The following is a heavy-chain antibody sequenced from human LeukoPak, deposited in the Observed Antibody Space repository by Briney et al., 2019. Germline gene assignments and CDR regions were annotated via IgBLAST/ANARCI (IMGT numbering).Heavy chain of an antibody. J-gene: IGHJ6*03. Sequence: SETLSLTCTVSGGSISSHYRSWIRQPPGKGLEWIGYIYYSGSTNYNPSLKSRVTISVDTSKNQFSLKLSSVTAADTAVYYCARARAARLRAYYYYYMDVWGKGTTVTVSS. CDR3: ARARAARLRAYYYYYMDV. CDR2: IYYSGST. D-gene: IGHD6-6*01. V-gene: IGHV4-59*11. CDR1: GGSISSHY.